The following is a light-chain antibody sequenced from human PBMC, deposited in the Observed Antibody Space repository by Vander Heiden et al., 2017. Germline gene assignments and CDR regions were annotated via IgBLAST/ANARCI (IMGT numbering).Light chain of an antibody. Sequence: QSVLTPPPSVSGAPGQRVPISCPGSSPNIGAGYDVHWYQQLPGTAPNLLIYGNSNRPSGVPDRFSGSKSGTSASLAITGLQAEEEADYYCQSYDSSRSGPVVFGGGTKLTVL. J-gene: IGLJ2*01. CDR3: QSYDSSRSGPVV. CDR1: SPNIGAGYD. V-gene: IGLV1-40*01. CDR2: GNS.